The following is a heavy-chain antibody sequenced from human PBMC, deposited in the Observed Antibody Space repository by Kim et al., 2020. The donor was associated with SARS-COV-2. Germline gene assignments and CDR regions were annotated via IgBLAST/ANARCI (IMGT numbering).Heavy chain of an antibody. Sequence: SQKFQGRVTITRDTSASTAYMELSSLRSEDTAVYYCARDAYDFWSGHLENWGQGTLVTVSS. J-gene: IGHJ4*02. D-gene: IGHD3-3*01. CDR3: ARDAYDFWSGHLEN. V-gene: IGHV1-3*01.